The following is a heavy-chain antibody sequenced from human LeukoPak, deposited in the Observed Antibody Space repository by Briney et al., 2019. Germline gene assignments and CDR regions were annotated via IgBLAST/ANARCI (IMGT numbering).Heavy chain of an antibody. Sequence: XMHXVXQAPGQGLXWMXXXXXXXXGTNYAKKFQGWVTMTRDTSISTAYMELSRLRSDDTAVYYCARERYYYGSGSYRYYYYGMDVWGKGTTVTVSS. V-gene: IGHV1-2*04. J-gene: IGHJ6*04. CDR1: X. D-gene: IGHD3-10*01. CDR2: XXXXXXGT. CDR3: ARERYYYGSGSYRYYYYGMDV.